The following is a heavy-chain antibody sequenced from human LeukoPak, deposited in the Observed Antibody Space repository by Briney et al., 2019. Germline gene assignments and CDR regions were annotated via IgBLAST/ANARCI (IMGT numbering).Heavy chain of an antibody. CDR2: ISSSSYI. D-gene: IGHD4-17*01. J-gene: IGHJ4*02. Sequence: GGSLRLSCAASGFTFSSYSMNWVRQAPGMGLEWVSSISSSSYIYYADSVKGRFTISRDNAKNSLYLQMNSLRAEDTAVYYCARDLYGDYSFDYWGQGALVTVST. CDR1: GFTFSSYS. CDR3: ARDLYGDYSFDY. V-gene: IGHV3-21*01.